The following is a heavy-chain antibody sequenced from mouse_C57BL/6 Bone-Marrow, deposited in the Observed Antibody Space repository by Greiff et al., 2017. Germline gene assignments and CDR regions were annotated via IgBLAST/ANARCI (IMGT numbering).Heavy chain of an antibody. CDR3: AGDRGEGLLCAMDY. CDR1: GFTFSSYA. Sequence: EVQLVESGGGLVKPGGSLKLSCAASGFTFSSYAMSWVRQTPEKRLEWVATISDGGSYTYYPDNVKGRFTISRDNAKNNLYLQMSHLKSENTAMYDCAGDRGEGLLCAMDYWGQGTAVTVSA. CDR2: ISDGGSYT. V-gene: IGHV5-4*01. D-gene: IGHD1-1*02. J-gene: IGHJ4*01.